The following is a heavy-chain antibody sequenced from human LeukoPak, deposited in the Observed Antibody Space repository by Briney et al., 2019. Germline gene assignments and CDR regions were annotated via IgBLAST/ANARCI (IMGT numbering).Heavy chain of an antibody. D-gene: IGHD2-2*01. CDR1: GYTFTSYG. J-gene: IGHJ4*02. Sequence: CGSVKVSCKASGYTFTSYGISWVRQAPGQGLEWMGWISAYNGNTNYAQKLQGRVTMTTDTSTSTAYMELRSLRSDDTAVYYCARVRCDPSTSCFLFDYWGQGTLVTVSS. CDR3: ARVRCDPSTSCFLFDY. CDR2: ISAYNGNT. V-gene: IGHV1-18*01.